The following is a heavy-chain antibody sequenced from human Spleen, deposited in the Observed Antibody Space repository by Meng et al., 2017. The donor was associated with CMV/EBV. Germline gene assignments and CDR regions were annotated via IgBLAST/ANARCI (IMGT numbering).Heavy chain of an antibody. V-gene: IGHV1-18*01. CDR3: ARVDVETSIPAGYYSMDV. D-gene: IGHD2-2*02. CDR1: GYTFTRFG. J-gene: IGHJ6*02. CDR2: ISTYNGNT. Sequence: ASVKVSCKASGYTFTRFGITWVRQAPGQGPAWMGRISTYNGNTYYAQNFQDRLTMTTDTSTTTAYMEQRSLRSDDTAVYYCARVDVETSIPAGYYSMDVWGQGTTVTVSS.